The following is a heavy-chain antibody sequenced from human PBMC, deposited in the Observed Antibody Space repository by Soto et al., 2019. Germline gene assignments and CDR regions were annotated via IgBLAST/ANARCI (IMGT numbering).Heavy chain of an antibody. D-gene: IGHD1-26*01. CDR2: ISYDGSNK. Sequence: QVQLVESGGGVVQPGRSLRLSCVASGFTFSSYAMHWVRQAPGKGLEWVAVISYDGSNKYYADSVKGRFTISRDNSKNTLYLQMNSLRAEDTAVYYCAREGELRGGFDYWGQGTLVTVSS. J-gene: IGHJ4*02. CDR3: AREGELRGGFDY. CDR1: GFTFSSYA. V-gene: IGHV3-30-3*01.